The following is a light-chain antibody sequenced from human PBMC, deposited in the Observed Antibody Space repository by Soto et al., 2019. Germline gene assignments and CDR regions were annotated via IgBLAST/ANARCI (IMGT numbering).Light chain of an antibody. V-gene: IGLV2-14*01. CDR2: EVS. J-gene: IGLJ1*01. Sequence: QSVLTQPASVSGSPGQSITISCTGTSSVVGGYNYVSWYQQHPGKAPKLMIYEVSNRPSGVSNRFSGSKSGNTASLTISGLQGEDEADYYCSAYTVSRTYVFGTGTKATVL. CDR3: SAYTVSRTYV. CDR1: SSVVGGYNY.